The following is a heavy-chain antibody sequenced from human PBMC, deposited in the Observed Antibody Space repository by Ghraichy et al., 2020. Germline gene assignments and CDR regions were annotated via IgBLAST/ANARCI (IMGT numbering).Heavy chain of an antibody. D-gene: IGHD3-22*01. CDR1: GGSFSGYY. J-gene: IGHJ3*02. Sequence: SQTLSLTCAVYGGSFSGYYWSWIRQPPGKGLEWIGEINHSGSTNYNPFLKSRVTISVDTSKNQFSLKLSSVTAADTAVYYCARMYYDSSGYNGVDAFDIWGQGTMVTVSS. CDR3: ARMYYDSSGYNGVDAFDI. V-gene: IGHV4-34*01. CDR2: INHSGST.